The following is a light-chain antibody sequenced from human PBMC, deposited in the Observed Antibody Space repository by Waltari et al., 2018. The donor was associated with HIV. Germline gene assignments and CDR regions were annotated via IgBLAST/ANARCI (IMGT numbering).Light chain of an antibody. Sequence: QSALTQPPSASGSPGQSVTISCSGTSSDVGGYDYVSWYQQHPGKAPKLMIYEVSKRPSGVPDRFSGSKAGNTASLTVSGLQAEEEADDYCSSHAGSNNYVFGTGTKVTVL. CDR1: SSDVGGYDY. CDR2: EVS. CDR3: SSHAGSNNYV. J-gene: IGLJ1*01. V-gene: IGLV2-8*01.